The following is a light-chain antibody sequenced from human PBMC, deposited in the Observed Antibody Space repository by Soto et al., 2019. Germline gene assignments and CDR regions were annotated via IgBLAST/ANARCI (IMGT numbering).Light chain of an antibody. CDR2: EVS. CDR1: SSDVGNYKY. V-gene: IGLV2-8*01. J-gene: IGLJ3*02. CDR3: SSYAGSNLWV. Sequence: QSALTQSPSASGSPGKSVTISCTGTSSDVGNYKYVSWYQQHPGKAPKLMIYEVSKRPSGVPDRFSGSKSGNTASLTVSGLQVEDEADYYCSSYAGSNLWVFGGGTKLTVL.